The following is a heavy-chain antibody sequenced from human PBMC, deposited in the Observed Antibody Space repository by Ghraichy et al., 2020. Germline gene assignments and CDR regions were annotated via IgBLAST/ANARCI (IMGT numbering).Heavy chain of an antibody. CDR1: GGSISSYY. D-gene: IGHD3-10*01. V-gene: IGHV4-59*01. J-gene: IGHJ4*02. Sequence: TLSLTCTVSGGSISSYYWSWIRQPPGKGLEWIGYIYYSGSTNYNPSLKSRVTISVDTSKNQFSLKLSSVTAADTAVYYCARVGDGSGSYYPVEIDYWGQGTLVTVSS. CDR2: IYYSGST. CDR3: ARVGDGSGSYYPVEIDY.